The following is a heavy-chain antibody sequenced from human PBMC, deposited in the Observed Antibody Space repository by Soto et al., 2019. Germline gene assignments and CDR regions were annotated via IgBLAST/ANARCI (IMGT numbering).Heavy chain of an antibody. D-gene: IGHD3-10*01. CDR3: AKDRDGLSYTWFAP. V-gene: IGHV3-30*18. CDR2: ISYDGSNK. Sequence: GGSLRLSCAASGFTFSSYGMHWVRQAPGKGLEWVAVISYDGSNKYYADSVKGRFTISRDNSKNTLYLQMNSLRAEDTAVYYCAKDRDGLSYTWFAPGGQGTLVTVSS. J-gene: IGHJ5*02. CDR1: GFTFSSYG.